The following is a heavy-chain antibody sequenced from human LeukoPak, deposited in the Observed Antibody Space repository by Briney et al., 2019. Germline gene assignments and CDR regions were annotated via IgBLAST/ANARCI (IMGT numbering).Heavy chain of an antibody. CDR1: GGSFSSYY. V-gene: IGHV4-34*01. J-gene: IGHJ5*02. CDR3: AKYVSTGWFDP. CDR2: INHGGST. D-gene: IGHD5/OR15-5a*01. Sequence: SETLSLTCAVYGGSFSSYYWSWIRQPPGKGLEWIGEINHGGSTNYNPSLKSRVTISVDPSKNQLSLKLSSVTAADTAVYYCAKYVSTGWFDPWGQGTLVTVSS.